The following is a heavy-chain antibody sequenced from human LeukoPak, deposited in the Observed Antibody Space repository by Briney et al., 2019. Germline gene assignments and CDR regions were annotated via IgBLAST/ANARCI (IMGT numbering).Heavy chain of an antibody. CDR3: ARSMQLAPQTYYYYGMDV. D-gene: IGHD6-13*01. V-gene: IGHV1-69*04. J-gene: IGHJ6*02. CDR2: IIPILGIA. CDR1: GGTFSSYA. Sequence: SVKVSCKASGGTFSSYAINWVRQAPGQGLEWMGRIIPILGIANYAQKFQGRVTITADKSTSTAYMELSSLRSEDTAVYYCARSMQLAPQTYYYYGMDVWGQGTTVTVSS.